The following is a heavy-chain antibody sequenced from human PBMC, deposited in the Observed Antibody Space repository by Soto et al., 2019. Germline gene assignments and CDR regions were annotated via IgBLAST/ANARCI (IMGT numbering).Heavy chain of an antibody. CDR2: ISSSGTNT. D-gene: IGHD3-10*01. J-gene: IGHJ5*02. CDR3: ATEGMVDSTPCADS. V-gene: IGHV3-23*01. CDR1: EFIFSTYA. Sequence: GGSLRLSCAASEFIFSTYAVSWVRQAPGRGLEWVSAISSSGTNTYYANSVKGRFTISRDNSENAVYLQMHSLRAEDSALYYCATEGMVDSTPCADSWGQGTLVTVSS.